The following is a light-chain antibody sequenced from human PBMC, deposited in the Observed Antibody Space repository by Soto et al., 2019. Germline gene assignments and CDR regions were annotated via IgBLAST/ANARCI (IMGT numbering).Light chain of an antibody. CDR3: QPRTNWPLT. J-gene: IGKJ4*01. V-gene: IGKV3-11*01. CDR1: QSVSSY. CDR2: DAS. Sequence: EIVLTQSPATLSLSPGERATLSCRASQSVSSYLAWYQQKPGQAPRLLIYDASNRATGIPARFSGSGSGTDFTLTFSSLEPEDLAVYYCQPRTNWPLTFGGGTKVEI.